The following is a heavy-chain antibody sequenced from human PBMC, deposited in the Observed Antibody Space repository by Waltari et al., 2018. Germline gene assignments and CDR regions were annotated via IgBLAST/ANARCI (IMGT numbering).Heavy chain of an antibody. V-gene: IGHV1-46*01. CDR2: INPSGGST. CDR3: ARVHRLYSGYDRGNDAFDI. Sequence: QVQLVQSGAEGKKPGASVKVSCKASGYTFTSYYMHWVRQAPGQGLEWMGIINPSGGSTSYAQKFQGRVTMTRDTSTSTVYMELSSLRSEDTAVYYCARVHRLYSGYDRGNDAFDIWGQGTMVTVSS. CDR1: GYTFTSYY. J-gene: IGHJ3*02. D-gene: IGHD5-12*01.